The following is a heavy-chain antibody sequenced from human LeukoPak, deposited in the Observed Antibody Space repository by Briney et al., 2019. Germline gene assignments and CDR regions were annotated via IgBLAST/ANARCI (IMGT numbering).Heavy chain of an antibody. CDR2: IYHSGST. Sequence: SETLSLTCTVSGYSISSGYYWGWIRRPPGKGLEWIGSIYHSGSTYYNPSLKSRVTISVDTSKNQFSLKLSSVTAADTAVYYCARDLAVAGGYWGQGTLVTVSS. CDR1: GYSISSGYY. D-gene: IGHD6-19*01. V-gene: IGHV4-38-2*02. CDR3: ARDLAVAGGY. J-gene: IGHJ4*02.